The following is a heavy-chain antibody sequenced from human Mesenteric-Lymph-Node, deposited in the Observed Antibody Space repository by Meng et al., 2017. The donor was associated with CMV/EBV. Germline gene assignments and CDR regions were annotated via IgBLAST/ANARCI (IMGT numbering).Heavy chain of an antibody. Sequence: SVKVSCKASGDAFSKYAISWVREAPGQGLEWLGGFVPSVTIANYAQKFQGRVTITADSSTDTGYMELTRLTSDDTAVYYCARGRSSYKMNYFHYWGQGTVVTVSS. V-gene: IGHV1-69*10. CDR1: GDAFSKYA. J-gene: IGHJ4*02. D-gene: IGHD5-24*01. CDR2: FVPSVTIA. CDR3: ARGRSSYKMNYFHY.